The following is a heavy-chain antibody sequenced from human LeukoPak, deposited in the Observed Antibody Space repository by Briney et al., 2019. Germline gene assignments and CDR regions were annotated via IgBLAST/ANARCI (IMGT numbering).Heavy chain of an antibody. CDR1: GGTFSSYA. CDR2: IIPIFGTA. Sequence: VASVKVSFKASGGTFSSYAISWVRQAPGQGLEWMGRIIPIFGTANYAQKFQGRVTITADKSTSTAYMELSSLRSEDTAVYYCARMWSSGGYIDSWGQGTLVTVSS. CDR3: ARMWSSGGYIDS. D-gene: IGHD6-19*01. J-gene: IGHJ4*02. V-gene: IGHV1-69*06.